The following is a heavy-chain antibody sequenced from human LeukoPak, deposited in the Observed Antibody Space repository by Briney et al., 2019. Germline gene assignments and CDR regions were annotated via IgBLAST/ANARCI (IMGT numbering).Heavy chain of an antibody. Sequence: ASVKVSCKASGYTFTGYYMHWVRQAPGQGLEWMGWINPNSGGTNYAQKFQGRVTMTRDTSISTAYMELSSLRSEDTAIYYCARIRDGYNDAYDLWGQGTVVTVPS. CDR2: INPNSGGT. CDR3: ARIRDGYNDAYDL. D-gene: IGHD5-24*01. V-gene: IGHV1-2*02. J-gene: IGHJ3*01. CDR1: GYTFTGYY.